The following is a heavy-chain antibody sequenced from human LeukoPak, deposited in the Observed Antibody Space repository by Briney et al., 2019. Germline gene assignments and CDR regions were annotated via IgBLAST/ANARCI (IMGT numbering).Heavy chain of an antibody. CDR3: ARRLTYDSRAYYCLDY. V-gene: IGHV5-10-1*01. Sequence: GECLKISCKGSGYSFTSYWISWVRPMPGKGLGWMGRIDPSDSYTNYSPSFQGHVTISADKSISTAYLQWSSLKASDTAMYYCARRLTYDSRAYYCLDYWGQGTLVTVSS. D-gene: IGHD3-22*01. J-gene: IGHJ4*02. CDR1: GYSFTSYW. CDR2: IDPSDSYT.